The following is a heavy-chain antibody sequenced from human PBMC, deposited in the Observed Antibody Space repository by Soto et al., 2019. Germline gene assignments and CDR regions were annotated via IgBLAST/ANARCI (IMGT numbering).Heavy chain of an antibody. Sequence: GGSLRLSCAASGFTFSSYGMHWVRQAPGKGLEWVAVIWYDGSNKYYADSVKGRFTISRDNSKNTLYLQMNSLRAEDTAVYYCARSDFYGSGSRNAKYYYYYGMAVWGQGTTVTVSS. CDR1: GFTFSSYG. CDR3: ARSDFYGSGSRNAKYYYYYGMAV. D-gene: IGHD3-10*01. V-gene: IGHV3-33*01. J-gene: IGHJ6*02. CDR2: IWYDGSNK.